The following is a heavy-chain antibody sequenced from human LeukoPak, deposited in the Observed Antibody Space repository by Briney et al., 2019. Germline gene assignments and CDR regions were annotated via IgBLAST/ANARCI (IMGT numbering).Heavy chain of an antibody. V-gene: IGHV3-15*07. CDR2: IKPKTDGETT. CDR3: ITPLPYSAQ. J-gene: IGHJ4*02. D-gene: IGHD2-21*01. Sequence: GGSLRLSCAASGFTFTTYWMHWVRQAPGKGLEWVGRIKPKTDGETTEYAAPVKDRFSISRDDSKSMMHLQMNSLKTEDTAVYYCITPLPYSAQGGQGTLVTVSS. CDR1: GFTFTTYW.